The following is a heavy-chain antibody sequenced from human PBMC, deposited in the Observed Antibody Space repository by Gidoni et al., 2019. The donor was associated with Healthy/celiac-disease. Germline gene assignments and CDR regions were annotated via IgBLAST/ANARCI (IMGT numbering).Heavy chain of an antibody. D-gene: IGHD3-22*01. CDR3: ARVSTSYYYDSSGYYRDWYFDL. V-gene: IGHV4-59*01. J-gene: IGHJ2*01. Sequence: QVQLQESGPGLVKPSETLSLTCTVSGGSISSYYWSWIRQPPGKGLEWIGYIYYSGSTNYNPSLKSRVTISVDTSKNQFSLKLSSVTAADTAVYYCARVSTSYYYDSSGYYRDWYFDLWGRGTLVTVSS. CDR1: GGSISSYY. CDR2: IYYSGST.